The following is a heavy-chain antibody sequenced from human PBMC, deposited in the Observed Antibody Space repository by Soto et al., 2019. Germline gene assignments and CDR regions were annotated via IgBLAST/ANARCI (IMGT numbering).Heavy chain of an antibody. CDR2: IYVGSGGT. V-gene: IGHV3-53*01. CDR3: TRDPEKYSGSDLGIDY. CDR1: GFTVSSNY. D-gene: IGHD5-12*01. Sequence: GGSLRLSCAVSGFTVSSNYMSWVRQAPGKGLEWVSVIYVGSGGTYYADSVKGRFTISRDNAKNSLYLQMNSLRAEDTAVYYCTRDPEKYSGSDLGIDYWGQGTLVTVSS. J-gene: IGHJ4*02.